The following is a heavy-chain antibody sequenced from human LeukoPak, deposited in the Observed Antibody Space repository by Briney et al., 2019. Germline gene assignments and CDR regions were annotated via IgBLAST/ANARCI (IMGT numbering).Heavy chain of an antibody. CDR2: IYYSGST. CDR3: ASHSGGYVY. CDR1: GGSVNSYY. D-gene: IGHD5-12*01. J-gene: IGHJ4*02. V-gene: IGHV4-59*02. Sequence: SETLSLTCTVSGGSVNSYYWSWIRQPPGKGLEWIGYIYYSGSTYYNPSLESRLTISVDTSKNQFSLKLTSVTAADTAVYYCASHSGGYVYWGQGTLVTVSS.